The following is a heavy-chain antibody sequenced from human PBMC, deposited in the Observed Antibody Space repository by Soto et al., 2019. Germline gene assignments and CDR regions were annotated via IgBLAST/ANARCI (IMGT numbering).Heavy chain of an antibody. Sequence: QVQLVESGGGVVQPGRSLRLSCAASGFTFSSYAMHWVRQAPGKGLEWVAVISYDGSNKYYADSVKGRFTISRDNSKNTLYLQMNSRRAEDTAVYYCARVASPVLRFVEWLFPIDYWGQGTLVTVSS. CDR3: ARVASPVLRFVEWLFPIDY. D-gene: IGHD3-3*01. J-gene: IGHJ4*02. CDR1: GFTFSSYA. V-gene: IGHV3-30-3*01. CDR2: ISYDGSNK.